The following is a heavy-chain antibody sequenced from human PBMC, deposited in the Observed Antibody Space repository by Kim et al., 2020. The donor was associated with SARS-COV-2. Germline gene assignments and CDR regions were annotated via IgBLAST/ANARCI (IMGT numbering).Heavy chain of an antibody. CDR1: GGSISSSSYY. V-gene: IGHV4-39*01. CDR2: IYYSGST. CDR3: ARAISDLRGWFGDRIPPHWFDP. D-gene: IGHD3-10*01. Sequence: SETLSLTCTVSGGSISSSSYYWGWIRQPPGNGLEWIGSIYYSGSTYYNPSLKSRVTISVDTSKNQFSLKLSSVTAADTAVYYCARAISDLRGWFGDRIPPHWFDPWGQGTLVTVSS. J-gene: IGHJ5*02.